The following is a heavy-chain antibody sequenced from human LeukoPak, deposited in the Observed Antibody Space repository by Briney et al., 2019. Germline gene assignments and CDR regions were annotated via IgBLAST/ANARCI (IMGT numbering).Heavy chain of an antibody. Sequence: PSETLSLTCTVSGGSVSSGTYYWSWIRQPPGKGLEWIGYIYYSGSTNYNPSLKSRVTISVDTSKNQFSLKLSSVTAADTAVYYCASAKGGDYYDSSGYYFDYWGQGTLVTVSS. CDR1: GGSVSSGTYY. V-gene: IGHV4-61*01. D-gene: IGHD3-22*01. CDR3: ASAKGGDYYDSSGYYFDY. J-gene: IGHJ4*02. CDR2: IYYSGST.